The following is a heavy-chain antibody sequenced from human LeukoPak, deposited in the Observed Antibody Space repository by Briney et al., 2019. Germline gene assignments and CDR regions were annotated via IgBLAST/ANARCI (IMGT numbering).Heavy chain of an antibody. V-gene: IGHV3-23*01. Sequence: PGWSLRLSCAASGLSFSRHAMSGVCLAPAKGVEWVSGISGGGGRTYYADSVSGGSTIPRDNSKNTLFLQMNSLRAEERAVYYCAKDQEGSSYGLFDYWGEGSLGTVSS. CDR2: ISGGGGRT. D-gene: IGHD3-16*01. J-gene: IGHJ4*02. CDR1: GLSFSRHA. CDR3: AKDQEGSSYGLFDY.